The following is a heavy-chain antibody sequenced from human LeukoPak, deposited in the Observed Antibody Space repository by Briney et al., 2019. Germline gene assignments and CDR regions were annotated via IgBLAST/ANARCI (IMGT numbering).Heavy chain of an antibody. Sequence: SVNVSCKSSVCTFTTYAFSWVRQAPGQGLDWMGRIIPILDIAHYSHNFQARVTITADKSTSTVYMELSSQRSEDTAVYYGANSQKAAESPFDYWGQGTLVTVSS. CDR1: VCTFTTYA. CDR3: ANSQKAAESPFDY. J-gene: IGHJ4*02. D-gene: IGHD5-18*01. V-gene: IGHV1-69*04. CDR2: IIPILDIA.